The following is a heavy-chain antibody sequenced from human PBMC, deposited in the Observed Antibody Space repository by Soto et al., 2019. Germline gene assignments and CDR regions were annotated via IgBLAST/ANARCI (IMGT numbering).Heavy chain of an antibody. Sequence: ASVKVSCKSSGGTFSSHSINWVRQAPGQGLEWMGGIIPIFGPANFAKKFQGRVTITADESTTTAYMELSSLTSEDTAVYYCATGSFTSTGGRIGYHYNAMDVWGQGTTVTVS. CDR2: IIPIFGPA. CDR3: ATGSFTSTGGRIGYHYNAMDV. V-gene: IGHV1-69*13. D-gene: IGHD1-1*01. J-gene: IGHJ6*02. CDR1: GGTFSSHS.